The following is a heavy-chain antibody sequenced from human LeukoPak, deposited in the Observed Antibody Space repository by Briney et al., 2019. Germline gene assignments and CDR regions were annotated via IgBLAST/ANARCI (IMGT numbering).Heavy chain of an antibody. Sequence: GVSLTLYCAASGSTFCRYYMQWLRQAPGKERMWVARVKSEGSDTIYADSVKGRFTISTDNAKNTLYLEMESLRAGDTAVAYGTAGIGNYYYYWGQGTLVAVAS. CDR3: TAGIGNYYYY. CDR1: GSTFCRYY. D-gene: IGHD3-10*01. CDR2: VKSEGSDT. V-gene: IGHV3-74*01. J-gene: IGHJ4*02.